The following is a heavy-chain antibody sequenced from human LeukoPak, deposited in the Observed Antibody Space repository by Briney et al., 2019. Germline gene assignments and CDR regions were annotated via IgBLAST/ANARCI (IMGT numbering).Heavy chain of an antibody. V-gene: IGHV1-24*01. Sequence: ASVKVSCKVSGYTLTELSMHWVRQAPGKGLEWMGGFDPEDGETIYAQKFQGRVTMTEDTSTDTAYMELSSLRSEDTAVYYCATWLRYFDWDTARAFDIWGQGTMVTVSS. CDR3: ATWLRYFDWDTARAFDI. CDR2: FDPEDGET. J-gene: IGHJ3*02. D-gene: IGHD3-9*01. CDR1: GYTLTELS.